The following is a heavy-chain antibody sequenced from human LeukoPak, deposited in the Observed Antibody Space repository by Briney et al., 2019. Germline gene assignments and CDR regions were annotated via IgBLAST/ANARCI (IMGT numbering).Heavy chain of an antibody. CDR1: GFTFSSYE. V-gene: IGHV3-48*03. J-gene: IGHJ4*02. Sequence: GGSLRLSCAASGFTFSSYEMNWVRQAPGKGLEWVSYISSSGSTIYYADSVKGRFTISRDNAKNSLYLQMNSLRAEDTAVYYCARENYDSSFDYWGQGTLVTVSS. CDR3: ARENYDSSFDY. CDR2: ISSSGSTI. D-gene: IGHD3-22*01.